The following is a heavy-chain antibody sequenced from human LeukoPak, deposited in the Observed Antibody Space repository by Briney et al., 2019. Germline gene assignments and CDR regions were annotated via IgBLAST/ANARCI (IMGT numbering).Heavy chain of an antibody. CDR2: IIPIFGTA. V-gene: IGHV1-69*05. D-gene: IGHD6-13*01. J-gene: IGHJ4*02. Sequence: GASVKVSCKASGGTFSSYAISWVRQAPGQGLEWMGGIIPIFGTANYAQKFQGRVTITTDESTSTAYMELSSLRSEDTAVYYCASREEYSSSWGLFDYWGQGTLVTVSS. CDR1: GGTFSSYA. CDR3: ASREEYSSSWGLFDY.